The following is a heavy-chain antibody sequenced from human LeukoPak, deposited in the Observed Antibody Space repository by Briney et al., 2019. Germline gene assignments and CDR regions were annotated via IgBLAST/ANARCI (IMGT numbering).Heavy chain of an antibody. CDR2: IYYSGST. J-gene: IGHJ6*03. D-gene: IGHD1-26*01. V-gene: IGHV4-39*01. CDR1: GGSISSSSYY. CDR3: ARLGGSYPYYYYYYMDV. Sequence: TSSETLSLTCTVSGGSISSSSYYWGWIRQPPGKGLEWIGSIYYSGSTYYNPSLKSRVTISVDTSKNQFSLKLSSVTAADTAVYYCARLGGSYPYYYYYYMDVWGKGTTVTISS.